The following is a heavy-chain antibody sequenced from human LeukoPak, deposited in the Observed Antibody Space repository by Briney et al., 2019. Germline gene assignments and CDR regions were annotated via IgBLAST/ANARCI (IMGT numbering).Heavy chain of an antibody. V-gene: IGHV3-23*01. Sequence: GGSLRLFCAASGFTFSDYYMSWIRQAPGKGLEWVSGISGSGGSTYYADSVKGRFTISRDNSKNTLYLQMNSLRAEDTAVYYCAKDDDYVWGSYHKEDYFDYWGQGTLVTVSS. CDR1: GFTFSDYY. J-gene: IGHJ4*02. D-gene: IGHD3-16*02. CDR2: ISGSGGST. CDR3: AKDDDYVWGSYHKEDYFDY.